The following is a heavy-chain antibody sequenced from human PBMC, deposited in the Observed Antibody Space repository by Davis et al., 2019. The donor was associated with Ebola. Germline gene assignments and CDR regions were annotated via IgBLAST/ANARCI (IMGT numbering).Heavy chain of an antibody. J-gene: IGHJ4*02. CDR1: GFTFSSCW. D-gene: IGHD2-2*01. Sequence: GESLKISCAASGFTFSSCWMTWVRQAPGKGLEWVSSISSSSSYIYYADSVKGRFTISRDNAKNSLYLQMNSLRVEDTAVYYCAKSSSSYFLDYWGQGTLVTVSS. CDR2: ISSSSSYI. CDR3: AKSSSSYFLDY. V-gene: IGHV3-21*01.